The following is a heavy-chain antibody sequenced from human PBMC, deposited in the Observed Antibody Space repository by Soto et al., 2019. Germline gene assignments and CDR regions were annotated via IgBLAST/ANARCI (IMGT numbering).Heavy chain of an antibody. CDR1: GGTFSSYT. Sequence: QVQLVQSGAEVKKPGSSVKVSCKASGGTFSSYTINWVRQAPGQGLEWMGRIIPILGIANYAEKFQGRVTVTADKSTSTAYVELNSLRSEDTAVYYWATHLPGEYSSDNPLDFWGQGTLVTVSS. D-gene: IGHD6-19*01. CDR2: IIPILGIA. CDR3: ATHLPGEYSSDNPLDF. J-gene: IGHJ4*02. V-gene: IGHV1-69*02.